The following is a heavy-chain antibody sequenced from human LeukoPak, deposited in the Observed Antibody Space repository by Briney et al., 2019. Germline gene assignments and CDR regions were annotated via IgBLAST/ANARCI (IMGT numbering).Heavy chain of an antibody. D-gene: IGHD6-13*01. V-gene: IGHV1-8*03. CDR3: ARGHSSTPFDY. Sequence: GASVKVSCKASGYTFTSYDINWVRQATGQGLEWMGWMNPNSGNTGYAQKFQGRVTITRNTSISTAYMELSSLRSEDTAVYYRARGHSSTPFDYWGQGTLVTVSS. CDR1: GYTFTSYD. J-gene: IGHJ4*02. CDR2: MNPNSGNT.